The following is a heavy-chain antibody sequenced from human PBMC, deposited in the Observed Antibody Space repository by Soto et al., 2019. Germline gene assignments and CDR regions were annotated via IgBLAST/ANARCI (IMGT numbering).Heavy chain of an antibody. J-gene: IGHJ4*02. D-gene: IGHD5-18*01. CDR3: VRDFEGSYGYGNFDY. CDR1: GFTFSSYW. V-gene: IGHV3-7*03. CDR2: IKQDGSEN. Sequence: GSLRLSCAASGFTFSSYWMSWVRQAPGKGLEWVANIKQDGSENYYVDSVRGRFTISRDNAKNSLYLQMNSLRAEDTAVYYCVRDFEGSYGYGNFDYWGQGTLVTVSS.